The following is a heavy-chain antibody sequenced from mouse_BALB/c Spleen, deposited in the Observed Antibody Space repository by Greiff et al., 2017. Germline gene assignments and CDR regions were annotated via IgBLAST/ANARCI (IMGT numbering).Heavy chain of an antibody. D-gene: IGHD1-1*01. V-gene: IGHV1-5*01. J-gene: IGHJ2*01. Sequence: EVQLQKSGTVLARPGASVKMSCKASGYTFTSYCMHWVKQRPGQGLEWIGAIYPGNSDTSYNQKFKGKAKLTADTSTSTAYMELSSLTNEDSAVYYCTRVITAVVTDYWGQGTTLTVSS. CDR3: TRVITAVVTDY. CDR1: GYTFTSYC. CDR2: IYPGNSDT.